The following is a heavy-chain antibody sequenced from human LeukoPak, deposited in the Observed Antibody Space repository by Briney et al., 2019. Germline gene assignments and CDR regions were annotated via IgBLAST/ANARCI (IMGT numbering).Heavy chain of an antibody. D-gene: IGHD3-22*01. V-gene: IGHV3-11*01. CDR1: GFTFSDYY. CDR3: AREGYYDSSGYHLDY. J-gene: IGHJ4*02. Sequence: GGSLRLSCAASGFTFSDYYMSWIRQVPGKGLEWVSYISSSGSTIYYADSVKGRFTISRDNAKNSLYLQMNSLRAEDTAVYYCAREGYYDSSGYHLDYWGQGTLVTVSS. CDR2: ISSSGSTI.